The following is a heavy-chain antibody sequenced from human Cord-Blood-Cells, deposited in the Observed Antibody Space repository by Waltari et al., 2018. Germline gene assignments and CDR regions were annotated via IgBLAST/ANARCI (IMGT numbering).Heavy chain of an antibody. Sequence: QVQLQQWGAGLLKPSETLSLTCAVYGGSLSGYYWSWIRQPPGKGLEWIGEINHSGSTNYNPSLKSRVTISVDTSKNQFSLKLSAVTAADTAVYYCARPVEYSSSSYFDYWGQGTLVTVSS. J-gene: IGHJ4*02. V-gene: IGHV4-34*01. CDR2: INHSGST. CDR3: ARPVEYSSSSYFDY. CDR1: GGSLSGYY. D-gene: IGHD6-6*01.